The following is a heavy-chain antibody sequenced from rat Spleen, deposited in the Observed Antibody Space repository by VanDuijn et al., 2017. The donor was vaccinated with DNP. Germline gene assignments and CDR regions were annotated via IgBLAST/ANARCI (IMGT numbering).Heavy chain of an antibody. CDR1: GFSLTSYH. J-gene: IGHJ4*01. V-gene: IGHV2-27*01. CDR3: ARGRDSGYVMDA. CDR2: IQNGGST. D-gene: IGHD1-1*01. Sequence: QVQLKESGPGLVQPSQTLSLSCTVSGFSLTSYHVHWVRQPPGKGLEWMGRIQNGGSTDYNSVFKSRLSISRDTSKSQVFLKMTSLETEDIATYYCARGRDSGYVMDAWGQGASVTVSS.